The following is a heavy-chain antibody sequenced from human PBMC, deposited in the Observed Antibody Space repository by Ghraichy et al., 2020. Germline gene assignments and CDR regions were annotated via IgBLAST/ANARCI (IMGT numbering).Heavy chain of an antibody. J-gene: IGHJ2*01. D-gene: IGHD6-6*01. V-gene: IGHV4-34*01. Sequence: SETLSLTCAVYAGSFSGYYWSWIRQPPGKGLEWIGEVNHGGSTNYSPSLKSRVIISVDTSKNQFSLKLSSLTAADTAVYYCAGRRAAPNYWFFELWGRGTLVTVSS. CDR2: VNHGGST. CDR1: AGSFSGYY. CDR3: AGRRAAPNYWFFEL.